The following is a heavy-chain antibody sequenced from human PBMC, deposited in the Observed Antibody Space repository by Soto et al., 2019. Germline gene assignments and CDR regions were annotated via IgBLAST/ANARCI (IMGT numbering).Heavy chain of an antibody. J-gene: IGHJ6*02. Sequence: GVLRLSCAASGFTFSSYWMSWVRQAPGKGLEWVANIKQDGSEKHYVDSVKGRFTISRDNAKNPLYLQMNSLRAEDTAVYYCAGYSIYDYVWGSYRSGMDVWGQGTTVTVSS. V-gene: IGHV3-7*03. CDR1: GFTFSSYW. CDR2: IKQDGSEK. CDR3: AGYSIYDYVWGSYRSGMDV. D-gene: IGHD3-16*02.